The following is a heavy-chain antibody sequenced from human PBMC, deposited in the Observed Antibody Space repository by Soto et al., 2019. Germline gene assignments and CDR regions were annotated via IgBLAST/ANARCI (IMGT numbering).Heavy chain of an antibody. D-gene: IGHD5-12*01. Sequence: ASVKVSCKASGYTFTRYDMHWVRQAPGQGLEWMGIINPSGGSTSYAQKFQGRVTMTRDTSTSTVYMELSSLRSEDTAVYYCAKTSKMATTKYWFDPWGQGTLVTVSS. CDR1: GYTFTRYD. V-gene: IGHV1-46*01. CDR3: AKTSKMATTKYWFDP. J-gene: IGHJ5*02. CDR2: INPSGGST.